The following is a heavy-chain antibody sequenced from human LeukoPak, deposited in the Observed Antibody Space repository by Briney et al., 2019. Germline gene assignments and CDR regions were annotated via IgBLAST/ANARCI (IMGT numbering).Heavy chain of an antibody. Sequence: ASVKVSCKASGGTFSSYAISWVRRAPGQGHEWMGGIIPIFGTANYAQKFQGRVTITADESTSTAYMELSSLRSEDTAVYYCARAGYCGGDCYARAWFDPWGQGTLVTVSS. J-gene: IGHJ5*02. CDR2: IIPIFGTA. CDR1: GGTFSSYA. V-gene: IGHV1-69*13. D-gene: IGHD2-21*01. CDR3: ARAGYCGGDCYARAWFDP.